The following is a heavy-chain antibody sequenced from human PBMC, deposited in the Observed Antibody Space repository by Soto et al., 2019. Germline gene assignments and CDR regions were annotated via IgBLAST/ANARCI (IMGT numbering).Heavy chain of an antibody. D-gene: IGHD5-12*01. Sequence: QPGGSLRLSCVISGFTFSNYWMTWVRQAPGKGLEWVANIKPDGTEKYYVDSVKGRFTISRDNAKNSLFLQMNSLRAEDTAVYYCARDGTVLVATIKIFHYWGQGTPVTVS. J-gene: IGHJ4*02. V-gene: IGHV3-7*01. CDR1: GFTFSNYW. CDR2: IKPDGTEK. CDR3: ARDGTVLVATIKIFHY.